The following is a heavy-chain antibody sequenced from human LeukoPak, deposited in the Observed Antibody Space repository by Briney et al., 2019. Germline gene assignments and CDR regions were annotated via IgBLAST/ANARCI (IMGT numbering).Heavy chain of an antibody. CDR3: AAPYCSSTSCLEYFQH. Sequence: ASVKVSCKASGYTFTGYYMHWVRQAPGQGLEWMGWINPNSGGTNYAQKFQGRVTMTRDTSISTAHMELSRLRSDDTAVYYCAAPYCSSTSCLEYFQHWGQGTLVTVSS. CDR1: GYTFTGYY. J-gene: IGHJ1*01. D-gene: IGHD2-2*01. CDR2: INPNSGGT. V-gene: IGHV1-2*02.